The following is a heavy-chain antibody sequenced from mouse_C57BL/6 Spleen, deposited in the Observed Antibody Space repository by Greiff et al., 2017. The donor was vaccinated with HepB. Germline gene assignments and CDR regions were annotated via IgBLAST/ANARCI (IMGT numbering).Heavy chain of an antibody. Sequence: DVMLVESGGGLVQPKGSLKLSCAASGFSFNTYAMNWVRQAPGKGLEWVARIRSKSNNYATYYADSVKDRFTISRDDSESMLYLQMNNLKTEDTAMYYCVRLFYNGNSMDYWGQGTSVTVSS. CDR3: VRLFYNGNSMDY. V-gene: IGHV10-1*01. D-gene: IGHD2-1*01. CDR1: GFSFNTYA. CDR2: IRSKSNNYAT. J-gene: IGHJ4*01.